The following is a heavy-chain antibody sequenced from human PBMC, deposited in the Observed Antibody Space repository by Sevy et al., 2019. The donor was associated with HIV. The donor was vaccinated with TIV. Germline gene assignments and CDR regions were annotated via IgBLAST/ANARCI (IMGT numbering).Heavy chain of an antibody. J-gene: IGHJ4*02. D-gene: IGHD1-1*01. CDR3: ARGHPIQQLEY. V-gene: IGHV4-34*01. CDR1: GGSFSGYY. CDR2: INHSGST. Sequence: SETLSLTCAVYGGSFSGYYWSWIHQPPGKGLEWIGEINHSGSTNYNPSLKSRVTISVDTSKNQFSLKLSSVTAADTAVYYCARGHPIQQLEYWGQGTLVTVSS.